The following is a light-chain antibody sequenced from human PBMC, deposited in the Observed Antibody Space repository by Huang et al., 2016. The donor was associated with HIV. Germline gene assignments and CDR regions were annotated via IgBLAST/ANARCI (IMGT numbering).Light chain of an antibody. CDR1: QSVATN. CDR2: GAS. Sequence: EIIMTQSPATLSLSPGEGASLSCRANQSVATNLAWYLHRPGQSPRILIFGASTRASGLPGRFSCSGSRTQFTLTVSGLQSEDFAVYYCQQYHNWPYTFGQGTKLEI. V-gene: IGKV3-15*01. CDR3: QQYHNWPYT. J-gene: IGKJ2*01.